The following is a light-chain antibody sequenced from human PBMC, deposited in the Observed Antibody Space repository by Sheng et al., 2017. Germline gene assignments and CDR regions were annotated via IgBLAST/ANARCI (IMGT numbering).Light chain of an antibody. J-gene: IGLJ3*02. Sequence: QSVLTQPPSASGTPGQRVTISCSGSSSNVGSYYVYWYQQLPGTAPKLLIYTDDQRPSGVPDRFSGSKSGTSASLAISGLRSEDEADYYCAVWDDSLSGRVFGGGTKLTVL. CDR2: TDD. CDR1: SSNVGSYY. CDR3: AVWDDSLSGRV. V-gene: IGLV1-47*01.